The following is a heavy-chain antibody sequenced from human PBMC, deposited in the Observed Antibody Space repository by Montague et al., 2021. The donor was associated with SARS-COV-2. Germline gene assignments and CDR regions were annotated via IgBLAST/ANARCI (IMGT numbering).Heavy chain of an antibody. D-gene: IGHD3-16*01. CDR3: ARTRYYDYDWGKYDGVDF. CDR2: IDWDDEK. V-gene: IGHV2-70*11. Sequence: PALVKPTQTLTVTCTFSGFSLNTSRMCVSWIRQPPGKALEWLARIDWDDEKYYSTSLKTRLTISKDTYKNQVVLRMINMDPVDTATFYCARTRYYDYDWGKYDGVDFWGQGTLVTVSS. CDR1: GFSLNTSRMC. J-gene: IGHJ4*03.